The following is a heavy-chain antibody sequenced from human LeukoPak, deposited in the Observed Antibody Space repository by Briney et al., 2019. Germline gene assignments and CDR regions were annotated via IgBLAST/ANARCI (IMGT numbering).Heavy chain of an antibody. CDR3: TRARDGYNYHAFDS. V-gene: IGHV3-43*01. CDR2: ISWDGGST. Sequence: GSLRLSCAASGFTFDDYTMHWVRQAPGKGLEWVSLISWDGGSTYYADSVKGRFTISRDNSKNSLYLQMNSLRTEDTAVYFCTRARDGYNYHAFDSWGRGTMVTVSS. D-gene: IGHD5-24*01. J-gene: IGHJ3*02. CDR1: GFTFDDYT.